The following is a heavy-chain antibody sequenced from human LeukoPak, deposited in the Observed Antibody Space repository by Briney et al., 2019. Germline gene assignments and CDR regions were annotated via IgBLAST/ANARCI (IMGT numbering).Heavy chain of an antibody. J-gene: IGHJ4*02. D-gene: IGHD2-2*03. V-gene: IGHV1-8*03. CDR2: MNPNSGNT. CDR1: QYTFTSYD. Sequence: ASVKVSCKASQYTFTSYDINWMRQATGQGLEWMGWMNPNSGNTAYAQKFQGRVTITRDTSTSTAYMELSSLRSEDTAVYYCAAGYCSSTSCCGFDYWGQGTLVTVSS. CDR3: AAGYCSSTSCCGFDY.